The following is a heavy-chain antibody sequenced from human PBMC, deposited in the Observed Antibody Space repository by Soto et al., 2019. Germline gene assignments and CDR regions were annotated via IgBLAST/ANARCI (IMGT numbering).Heavy chain of an antibody. CDR1: GGTFSSYA. V-gene: IGHV1-69*13. CDR2: IIPIFGTA. D-gene: IGHD2-2*01. J-gene: IGHJ6*02. CDR3: ARGRCSSTSCYYYYYYGMDV. Sequence: SVKVSCKASGGTFSSYAISWVRQAPGQGLEWMGGIIPIFGTANYAQKFQGRVTITADESTSTAYMELSSLRSEDTAVYHCARGRCSSTSCYYYYYYGMDVWGQGTTVTVSS.